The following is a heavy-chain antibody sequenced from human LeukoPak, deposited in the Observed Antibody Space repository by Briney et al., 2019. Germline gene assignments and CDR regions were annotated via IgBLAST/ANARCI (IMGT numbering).Heavy chain of an antibody. J-gene: IGHJ6*02. Sequence: GGSLRLSCAASGFTFSSYAMSWVRQAPGKGLEWVSAISGSGGSTYYADSVKGRFTISRDNSKNTLYLQMNSLRAEDTAVYYCAKNKWFGDLLRGMDVWGQGTTVTVSS. CDR1: GFTFSSYA. CDR3: AKNKWFGDLLRGMDV. D-gene: IGHD3-10*01. CDR2: ISGSGGST. V-gene: IGHV3-23*01.